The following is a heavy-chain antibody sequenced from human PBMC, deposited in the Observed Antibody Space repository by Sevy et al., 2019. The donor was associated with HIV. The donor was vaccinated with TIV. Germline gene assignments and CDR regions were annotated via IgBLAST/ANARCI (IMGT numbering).Heavy chain of an antibody. CDR2: LSFGCGEI. V-gene: IGHV3-23*01. J-gene: IGHJ4*02. CDR3: AREGCTKPHDY. D-gene: IGHD2-8*01. Sequence: GGSLRLSCAASGFTFSKYSMSWVRQPPGMGLGWVSTLSFGCGEINYADSVKGRFTISRDNSKSSVYLQMNNLRPEDTAVYYCAREGCTKPHDYWGQGTLVTVSS. CDR1: GFTFSKYS.